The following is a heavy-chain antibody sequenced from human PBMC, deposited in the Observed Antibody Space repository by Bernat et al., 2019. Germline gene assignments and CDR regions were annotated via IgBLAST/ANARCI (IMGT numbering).Heavy chain of an antibody. CDR1: GFTFSNAW. D-gene: IGHD2-2*02. V-gene: IGHV3-15*01. CDR3: TTYTRRRAFDI. J-gene: IGHJ3*02. CDR2: IKSKTDGGTT. Sequence: EVQLVESGGDLVKPGGSLRLSCAASGFTFSNAWMSWVRQAPGRGLGWVGRIKSKTDGGTTDYAAPVKGRFTISRDDSKNTLYLQMNSLKTEDTAVYYCTTYTRRRAFDIWGQGTMVTVSS.